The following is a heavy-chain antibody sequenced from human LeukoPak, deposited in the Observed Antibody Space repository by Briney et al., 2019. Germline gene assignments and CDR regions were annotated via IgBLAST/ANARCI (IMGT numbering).Heavy chain of an antibody. Sequence: GASVKVSCKASGGTFSSYAISWVRQAPGQGLEWMGGIIPIFDTPNYAQNFQGRLTISADESTSTAYMELSSLRSEDTAVYYCARDTVTHDAFDIWGQGTMVTVSS. CDR1: GGTFSSYA. D-gene: IGHD4-17*01. J-gene: IGHJ3*02. CDR3: ARDTVTHDAFDI. V-gene: IGHV1-69*13. CDR2: IIPIFDTP.